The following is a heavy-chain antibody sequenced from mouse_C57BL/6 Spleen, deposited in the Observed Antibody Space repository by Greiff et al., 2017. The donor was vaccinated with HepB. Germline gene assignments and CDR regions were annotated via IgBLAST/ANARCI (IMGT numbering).Heavy chain of an antibody. Sequence: VQRVESGPELVKPGASVKISCKASGYAFSSSWMNWVKQRPGKGLEWIGRIYPGDGDTNYNGKFKGKATLTADKSSSTAYMQLSSLTSEDSAVYFCARDEDAMDYWGQGTSVTVSS. CDR1: GYAFSSSW. V-gene: IGHV1-82*01. CDR3: ARDEDAMDY. CDR2: IYPGDGDT. J-gene: IGHJ4*01.